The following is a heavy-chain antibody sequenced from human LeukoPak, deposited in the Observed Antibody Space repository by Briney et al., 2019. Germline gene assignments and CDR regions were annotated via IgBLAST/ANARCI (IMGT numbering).Heavy chain of an antibody. D-gene: IGHD4-17*01. CDR2: IYYSGST. CDR1: GGSISSYY. CDR3: ARDYGDYVRGAFDI. V-gene: IGHV4-59*12. J-gene: IGHJ3*02. Sequence: PSETLSLTCTVSGGSISSYYWSWIRQPPGKGLEWIGYIYYSGSTYYNPSLKSRVTISVDTSKNQFSLKLSSVTAADTAVYYCARDYGDYVRGAFDIWGQGTMVTVSS.